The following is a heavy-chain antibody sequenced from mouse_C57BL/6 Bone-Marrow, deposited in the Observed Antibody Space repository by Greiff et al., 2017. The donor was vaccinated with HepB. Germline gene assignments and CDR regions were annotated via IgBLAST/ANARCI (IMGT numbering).Heavy chain of an antibody. D-gene: IGHD1-1*01. Sequence: QVQLQQPGAELVMPGASVKLSCKASGYTFTSYWMHWVKQRPGQGLEWIGEIDPYDSYTNYNQKFKGKSTLTVDKSSNTAYMQLSSLTSEDSAVYYCAITSFHYYGSSYLYYFDYWGQGTTLTVSS. V-gene: IGHV1-69*01. CDR2: IDPYDSYT. CDR1: GYTFTSYW. J-gene: IGHJ2*01. CDR3: AITSFHYYGSSYLYYFDY.